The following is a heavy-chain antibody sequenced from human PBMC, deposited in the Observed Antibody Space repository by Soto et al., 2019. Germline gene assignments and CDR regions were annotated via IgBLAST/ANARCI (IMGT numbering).Heavy chain of an antibody. CDR1: GYRLTDYY. V-gene: IGHV1-2*02. CDR2: INPNSGGT. J-gene: IGHJ6*02. CDR3: ARRIAAAGTPYYYYGMDV. D-gene: IGHD6-13*01. Sequence: GASVKVSCKASGYRLTDYYMHWVRQAPGRGLEWMGWINPNSGGTNYAQKFQGRVTMTRDTSISTAYMELSRLRSDDTAVYYCARRIAAAGTPYYYYGMDVWGQGTTVTVSS.